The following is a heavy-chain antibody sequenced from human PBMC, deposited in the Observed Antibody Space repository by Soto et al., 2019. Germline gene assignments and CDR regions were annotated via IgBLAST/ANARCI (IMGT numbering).Heavy chain of an antibody. CDR2: INHSGST. V-gene: IGHV4-34*01. CDR3: ARGTAGYDFWSGYYSEPFDY. CDR1: GGSFSGYY. Sequence: SETLSLTCAVYGGSFSGYYWSWIRQPPGKGLEWIGEINHSGSTNYNPSLKSRVTISVDTSKNQFSLKLSSVTAADTAVYYCARGTAGYDFWSGYYSEPFDYWGQGTLVTVS. D-gene: IGHD3-3*01. J-gene: IGHJ4*02.